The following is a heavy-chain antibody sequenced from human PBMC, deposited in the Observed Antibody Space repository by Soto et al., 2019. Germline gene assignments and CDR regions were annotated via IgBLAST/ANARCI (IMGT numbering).Heavy chain of an antibody. V-gene: IGHV3-30*09. CDR3: ARAFSGSYPNFDY. CDR1: GFIFRAYA. CDR2: ITYDGING. Sequence: GGSLRLSCLASGFIFRAYAMHWVRQSPGKGLEWVAVITYDGINGYYADSVRGRFAISRDNSKNTLYLQMNSLRPEDTAVYYCARAFSGSYPNFDYWGQGTLVTVSS. J-gene: IGHJ4*02. D-gene: IGHD1-26*01.